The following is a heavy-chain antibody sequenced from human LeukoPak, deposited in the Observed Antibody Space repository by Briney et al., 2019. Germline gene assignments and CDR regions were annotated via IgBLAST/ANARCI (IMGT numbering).Heavy chain of an antibody. D-gene: IGHD6-19*01. Sequence: GGSLRLSCAASGFTFNIYTMYWVRQAPGKGLEWVSGIRHSDGSTYYADAVKGRFTISSDNAENSLYLQMNSLRVEDTAVYYCVREGGSDWYSGWFDPWGQGTLVTVSS. J-gene: IGHJ5*02. CDR3: VREGGSDWYSGWFDP. CDR2: IRHSDGST. CDR1: GFTFNIYT. V-gene: IGHV3-23*01.